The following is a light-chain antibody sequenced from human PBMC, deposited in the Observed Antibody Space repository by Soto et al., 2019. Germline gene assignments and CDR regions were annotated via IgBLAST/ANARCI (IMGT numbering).Light chain of an antibody. V-gene: IGKV1-39*01. CDR3: QQSYRLWT. J-gene: IGKJ1*01. CDR2: AAS. CDR1: QTISRN. Sequence: DIQMTQSPSSLSASVGDRVTITCRASQTISRNLNWYQQKPGKAPKLLSYAASNLQSGVPSRFSGSGSRTDFPLTSSGLRSEDFATYYCQQSYRLWTFGPGTKVEIK.